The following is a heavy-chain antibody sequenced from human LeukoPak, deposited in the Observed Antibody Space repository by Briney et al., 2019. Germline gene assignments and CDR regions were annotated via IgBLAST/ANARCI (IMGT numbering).Heavy chain of an antibody. V-gene: IGHV3-33*01. J-gene: IGHJ4*02. CDR3: ARDFAAAAYYFDV. D-gene: IGHD6-13*01. CDR2: IWYDGSHK. CDR1: GFTFTSYG. Sequence: GRSLRLSCAASGFTFTSYGFHWVRQAPGKGLEGVAVIWYDGSHKYYVDSVKGRFTISRDNSENTVYLEMNSLRTEDTAVYYCARDFAAAAYYFDVWGQGTQVTVSS.